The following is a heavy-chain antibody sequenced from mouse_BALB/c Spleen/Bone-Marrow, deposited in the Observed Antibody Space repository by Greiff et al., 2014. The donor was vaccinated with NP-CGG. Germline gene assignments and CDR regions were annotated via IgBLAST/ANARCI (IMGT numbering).Heavy chain of an antibody. CDR3: ASRDSSGYVPDY. V-gene: IGHV1S132*01. CDR2: IFPGTGTT. J-gene: IGHJ2*01. D-gene: IGHD3-2*01. CDR1: GYTFTSYW. Sequence: QVQLQQPGAELVKPGASVKLSCKTSGYTFTSYWIQWVKQRPGQGLGWIGEIFPGTGTTYYNEKFKGKATLTIDTSSSTAYMRLSSLTSEDSAVYFCASRDSSGYVPDYWGQGTTLTVSS.